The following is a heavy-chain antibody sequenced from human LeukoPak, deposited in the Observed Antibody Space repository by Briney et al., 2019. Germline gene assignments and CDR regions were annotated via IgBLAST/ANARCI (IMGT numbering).Heavy chain of an antibody. V-gene: IGHV6-1*01. CDR1: GDSVSSNSAA. CDR2: TYYRSKWYN. D-gene: IGHD5-12*01. Sequence: SQTLSLTCAISGDSVSSNSAAWNWIRQSPSRGLEWLGRTYYRSKWYNDYAVSVKSRITINPDTSKNQFSLQLNSVTSEDTAVYYCARGYRGYSGYDYDFGFDYWGQGTLVTVSS. CDR3: ARGYRGYSGYDYDFGFDY. J-gene: IGHJ4*02.